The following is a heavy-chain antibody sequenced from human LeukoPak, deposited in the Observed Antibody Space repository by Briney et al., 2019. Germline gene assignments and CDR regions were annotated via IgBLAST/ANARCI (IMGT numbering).Heavy chain of an antibody. J-gene: IGHJ6*01. Sequence: PGGSLRLSCVASGFTFSTYAMHWVRQAPGKGLEWVAVILHDGNNKYYADSVKGRFTISRDNSKNTLYLQMNSLRAEDTAVYYCARGRKYSYGTYYYGLDVWGQGTTVTVCS. D-gene: IGHD5-18*01. CDR2: ILHDGNNK. V-gene: IGHV3-30-3*01. CDR1: GFTFSTYA. CDR3: ARGRKYSYGTYYYGLDV.